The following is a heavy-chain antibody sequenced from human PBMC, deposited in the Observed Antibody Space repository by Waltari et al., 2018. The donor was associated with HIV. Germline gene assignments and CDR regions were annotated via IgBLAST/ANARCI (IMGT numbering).Heavy chain of an antibody. Sequence: EVQLVESGGGLVKPGGSLRLVCALPGFRFRSYPMHWVRQAPGKGLEWVSSITAGSSYRNYADSVKGRFTISRDNAKNSLYLQMNSLRGEDTAVYYCARASHGTTPYFDNWGQGTLVTVSS. CDR3: ARASHGTTPYFDN. CDR2: ITAGSSYR. J-gene: IGHJ4*02. CDR1: GFRFRSYP. V-gene: IGHV3-21*01. D-gene: IGHD1-1*01.